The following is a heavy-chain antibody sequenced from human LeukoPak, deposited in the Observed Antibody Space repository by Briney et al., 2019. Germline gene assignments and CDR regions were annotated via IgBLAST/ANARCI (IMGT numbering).Heavy chain of an antibody. CDR3: ARDRGFLDFDY. J-gene: IGHJ4*02. D-gene: IGHD3-10*01. CDR1: GFTFDDYG. Sequence: GGSLRLSCAASGFTFDDYGMSWVRRAPGKGLEWVSGINWNGGSTGYADSVKGRFTISRDNAKNSLYLRMNSLRAEDAALYYCARDRGFLDFDYWGQGTLVTVSS. CDR2: INWNGGST. V-gene: IGHV3-20*04.